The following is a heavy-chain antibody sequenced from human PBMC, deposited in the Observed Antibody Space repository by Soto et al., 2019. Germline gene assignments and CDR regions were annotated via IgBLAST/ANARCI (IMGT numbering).Heavy chain of an antibody. CDR1: GYSFTDYY. J-gene: IGHJ5*02. CDR3: ARVGPTGWFDP. V-gene: IGHV1-2*02. CDR2: INTKTGGT. Sequence: QVHLVQSGAEVKKPETSVKVSCKASGYSFTDYYMHWVRQAPGQGLEWMGWINTKTGGTNYAQRVQGRVTMTGDTSINIAYMELSRLRSDDTAVYYCARVGPTGWFDPWGQGTVVTVSS.